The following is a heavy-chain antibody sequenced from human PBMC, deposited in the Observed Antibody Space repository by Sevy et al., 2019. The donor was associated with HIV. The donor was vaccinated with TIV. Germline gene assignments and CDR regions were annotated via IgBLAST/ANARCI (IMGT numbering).Heavy chain of an antibody. CDR1: GFTFSDYY. CDR2: ISSGSTYK. D-gene: IGHD6-13*01. Sequence: GGSLSLSCAASGFTFSDYYMTWIRQAPGKGLEWVSYISSGSTYKNYADSVKGRFTISRDNAKNSLYLQMNSLRAEDTAVYYCAKDSRVYSSSHFDYWGQGTLVTVSS. V-gene: IGHV3-11*06. J-gene: IGHJ4*02. CDR3: AKDSRVYSSSHFDY.